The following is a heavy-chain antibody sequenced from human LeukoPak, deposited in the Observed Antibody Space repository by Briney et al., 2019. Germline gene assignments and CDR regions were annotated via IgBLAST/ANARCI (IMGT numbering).Heavy chain of an antibody. Sequence: SETLSLTCTVSGGSISSSSYYWGWIRQPPGKGLEWIGSIYYSGSTYYNPSLKSRVTISVDTSKNQFSLKLSSVTPEDTAVYYCAGFSTVADAFDIWGQGTMVTVSS. J-gene: IGHJ3*02. CDR2: IYYSGST. CDR1: GGSISSSSYY. CDR3: AGFSTVADAFDI. V-gene: IGHV4-39*01. D-gene: IGHD6-13*01.